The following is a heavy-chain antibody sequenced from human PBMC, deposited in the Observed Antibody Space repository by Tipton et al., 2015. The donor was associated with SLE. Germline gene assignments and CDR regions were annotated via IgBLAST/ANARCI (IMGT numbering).Heavy chain of an antibody. Sequence: TLSLTCTVSGGSISSYYWSWIRQPPRKGLEWIGYIYYSGSTNYNPSLKSRVTISVDTSKNQFSLKLSSVTAADTAVYYCARGPAAGYFDYWGQGTLVTVSS. CDR3: ARGPAAGYFDY. CDR1: GGSISSYY. D-gene: IGHD3-10*01. CDR2: IYYSGST. J-gene: IGHJ4*02. V-gene: IGHV4-59*01.